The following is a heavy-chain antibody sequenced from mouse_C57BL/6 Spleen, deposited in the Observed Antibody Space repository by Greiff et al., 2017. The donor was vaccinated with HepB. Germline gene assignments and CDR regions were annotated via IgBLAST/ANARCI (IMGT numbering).Heavy chain of an antibody. D-gene: IGHD1-1*01. Sequence: VQLVESGPELVKPGASVKISCKASGYAFSSSWMNWVKQRPGKGLEWIGRIYPGDGDTNYNGKFKGKATLTADKSSSTAYMQLSSLTSEDSAVYFCARSRYYYGSSYDFDYWGQGTTLTVSS. V-gene: IGHV1-82*01. CDR3: ARSRYYYGSSYDFDY. CDR2: IYPGDGDT. J-gene: IGHJ2*01. CDR1: GYAFSSSW.